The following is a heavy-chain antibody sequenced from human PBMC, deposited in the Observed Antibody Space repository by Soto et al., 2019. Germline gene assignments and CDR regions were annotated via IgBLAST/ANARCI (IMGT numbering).Heavy chain of an antibody. J-gene: IGHJ4*02. CDR3: ARGSSGALYDY. CDR1: GYIFTNYG. Sequence: QLHLVQSGAEVRKPGASVNVSCKTSGYIFTNYGVSWVRQAPGEGLEVVEWISGYNGYPKYGQRFQGRVTLSTDTSTTTGYMELRNLRSDDTAVYYCARGSSGALYDYWGQGTLLTVSS. CDR2: ISGYNGYP. V-gene: IGHV1-18*04.